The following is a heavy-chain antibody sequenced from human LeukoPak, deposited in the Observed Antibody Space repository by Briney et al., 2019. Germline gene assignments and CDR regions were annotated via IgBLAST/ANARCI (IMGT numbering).Heavy chain of an antibody. J-gene: IGHJ4*02. CDR1: GFFFSSYG. CDR3: ARAHYNWNEPPFDS. Sequence: PGGSLRLSCAASGFFFSSYGMHWVRLAPGKGLEWVALIWYDGSNKYYADSVKGRFTISRDNSKNTLSLQMSSLRAEDTAVYYCARAHYNWNEPPFDSWGQGTLVTVSS. CDR2: IWYDGSNK. V-gene: IGHV3-33*01. D-gene: IGHD1-20*01.